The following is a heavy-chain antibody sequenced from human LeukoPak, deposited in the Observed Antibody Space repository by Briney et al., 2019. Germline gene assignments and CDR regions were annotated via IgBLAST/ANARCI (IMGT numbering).Heavy chain of an antibody. J-gene: IGHJ5*02. CDR3: AARQVPGARVYNWFDP. CDR2: INARGDT. V-gene: IGHV4-34*01. D-gene: IGHD2-2*01. Sequence: SQTLSLTCAVYGWSFSNYYWNWICQPPGKGLEWIGEINARGDTNYNPSLKSRVTISVDTSKKQFSLRLTSMIAADTALYYCAARQVPGARVYNWFDPWGQGSLVTVSS. CDR1: GWSFSNYY.